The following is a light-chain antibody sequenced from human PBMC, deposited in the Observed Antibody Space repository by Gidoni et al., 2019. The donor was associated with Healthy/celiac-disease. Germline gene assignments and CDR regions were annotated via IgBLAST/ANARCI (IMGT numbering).Light chain of an antibody. CDR3: SSYTSSSTLWV. CDR2: DVS. Sequence: QSALTQPASVSGSPGQSITLPCTGTSSDVGGYNSVSWYQQHPCKAPKIMIYDVSNRPSGVSNRFSGSKSGNTASLTISGLQAEDEADYYCSSYTSSSTLWVFGGGTKLTVL. J-gene: IGLJ3*02. V-gene: IGLV2-14*01. CDR1: SSDVGGYNS.